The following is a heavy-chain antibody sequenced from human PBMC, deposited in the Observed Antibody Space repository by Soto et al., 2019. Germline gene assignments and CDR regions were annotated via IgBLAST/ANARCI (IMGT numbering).Heavy chain of an antibody. CDR2: MNPNSGNT. CDR1: GYTFTSYD. CDR3: ARFGLLCFGELTQYYYYRDV. J-gene: IGHJ6*03. Sequence: QVQLVQSGAEVKKPGASVKVSCKASGYTFTSYDINWVRQATGQGLEWMGWMNPNSGNTGYAQKFQGRVTMTRNTSISTAYMELSSLRSEDTAVYYCARFGLLCFGELTQYYYYRDVWGKGTTVTVSS. V-gene: IGHV1-8*01. D-gene: IGHD3-10*01.